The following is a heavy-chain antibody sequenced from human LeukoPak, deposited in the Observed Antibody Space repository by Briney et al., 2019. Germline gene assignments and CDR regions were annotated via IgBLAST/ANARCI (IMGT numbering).Heavy chain of an antibody. D-gene: IGHD5-18*01. CDR3: ARDGDTAIRSARYAFDI. J-gene: IGHJ3*02. V-gene: IGHV3-30-3*01. CDR1: GFTFSSYA. CDR2: ISYDGSNK. Sequence: PGRSLRLSCAASGFTFSSYAMHWVRQAPGKGLEWVAVISYDGSNKYYADSVKGRFTISRDNSKNTLYLQMDSLRAEDTAVYYCARDGDTAIRSARYAFDIWGQGTMVTVSS.